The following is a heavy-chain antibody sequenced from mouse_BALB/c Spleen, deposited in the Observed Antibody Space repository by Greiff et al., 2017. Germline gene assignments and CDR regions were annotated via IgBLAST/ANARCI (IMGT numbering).Heavy chain of an antibody. CDR1: GYTFTSYW. J-gene: IGHJ4*01. V-gene: IGHV1-7*01. CDR3: APYDYYAMDY. CDR2: INPSTGYT. D-gene: IGHD6-5*01. Sequence: VQLQQSGAELAKPGASVKMSCKASGYTFTSYWMHWVKQRPGQGLEWIGYINPSTGYTEYNQKFKDKATLTADKSSSTAYMQLSSLTSEDSAVYYCAPYDYYAMDYWGQGTSVTVSS.